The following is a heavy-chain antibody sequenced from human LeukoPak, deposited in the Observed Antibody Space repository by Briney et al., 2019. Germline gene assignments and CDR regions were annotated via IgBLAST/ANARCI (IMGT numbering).Heavy chain of an antibody. CDR2: IFPGDSDA. V-gene: IGHV5-51*01. CDR1: GYSFTSYW. J-gene: IGHJ4*02. CDR3: ARRNGNYFDY. Sequence: RGESLQISCKGSGYSFTSYWIGWVRQMPGKGLEWMGIIFPGDSDARYSPSFQGQVTISVDRPISTAYLQWSSLKASDTAMYYCARRNGNYFDYWGQGTPVTVSS. D-gene: IGHD1-1*01.